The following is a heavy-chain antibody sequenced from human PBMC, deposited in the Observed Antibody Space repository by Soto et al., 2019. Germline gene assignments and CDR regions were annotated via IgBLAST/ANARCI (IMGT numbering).Heavy chain of an antibody. V-gene: IGHV3-30*18. CDR3: AKGLTTVTTWVFGPWGYGMDV. Sequence: GGSLRLSCAASGLTVSTNYMSWVRQAPGKGLEWVAVISYDGSNKYYADSVKGRFTISRDNSKNTLYLQMNSLRAEDTAVYYCAKGLTTVTTWVFGPWGYGMDVWGQGTTVTVSS. D-gene: IGHD4-4*01. CDR1: GLTVSTNY. CDR2: ISYDGSNK. J-gene: IGHJ6*02.